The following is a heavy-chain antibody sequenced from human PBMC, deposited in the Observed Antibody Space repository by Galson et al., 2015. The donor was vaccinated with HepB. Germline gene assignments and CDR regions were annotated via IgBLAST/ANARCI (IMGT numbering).Heavy chain of an antibody. Sequence: SLRLSCAASGYSFSRNWMAWVRQAPGKGLEWVANIKHDGSVKYYVDSVKGRFTISRDNARNSLFLQMNSLRAEDTAVYYCATSGWGGGHYWGQGTLVTVSS. CDR1: GYSFSRNW. D-gene: IGHD6-19*01. CDR3: ATSGWGGGHY. CDR2: IKHDGSVK. J-gene: IGHJ4*02. V-gene: IGHV3-7*03.